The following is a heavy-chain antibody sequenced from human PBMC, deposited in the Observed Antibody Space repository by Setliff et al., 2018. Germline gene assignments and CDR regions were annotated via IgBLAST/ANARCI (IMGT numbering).Heavy chain of an antibody. CDR2: IWGDGGTK. Sequence: GGSLRLSCAASGFTFSTYRMHWVRQAPGKGLEWVAVIWGDGGTKYHADSVKGRFTISRDNSKNTLYLQMNSLRAEDTAVYYCARLRKDYGDYYYFDYWGQGTLVTVSS. CDR3: ARLRKDYGDYYYFDY. V-gene: IGHV3-33*08. J-gene: IGHJ4*02. D-gene: IGHD4-17*01. CDR1: GFTFSTYR.